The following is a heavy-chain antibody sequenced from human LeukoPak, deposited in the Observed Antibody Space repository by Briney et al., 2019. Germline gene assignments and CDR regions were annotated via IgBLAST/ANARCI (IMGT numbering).Heavy chain of an antibody. CDR2: TYYTSRWSN. CDR3: ARDRYRRSYYFDY. Sequence: SQTLSLTCALSGDSLFTSGVAWNWIRQSPSRGLEWLGRTYYTSRWSNEYAVSLKSRITINPDTSKNQFSLQLNSVTPEDTAVYYCARDRYRRSYYFDYWGQGTLVTVSS. D-gene: IGHD3-10*01. CDR1: GDSLFTSGVA. J-gene: IGHJ4*02. V-gene: IGHV6-1*01.